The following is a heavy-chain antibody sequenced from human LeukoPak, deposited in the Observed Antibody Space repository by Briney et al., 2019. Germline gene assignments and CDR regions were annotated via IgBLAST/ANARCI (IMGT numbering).Heavy chain of an antibody. CDR2: IIPIFGTA. CDR3: ARPDGFLAGSFDY. V-gene: IGHV1-69*01. Sequence: SVKVSCKASGGTFSSYAISWVRQAPGQGLEWMGGIIPIFGTANYAQKFQGRVTITADESTSTAYMELSSLRSEDTAVYYCARPDGFLAGSFDYWGQGTLVTVSS. J-gene: IGHJ4*02. D-gene: IGHD5-24*01. CDR1: GGTFSSYA.